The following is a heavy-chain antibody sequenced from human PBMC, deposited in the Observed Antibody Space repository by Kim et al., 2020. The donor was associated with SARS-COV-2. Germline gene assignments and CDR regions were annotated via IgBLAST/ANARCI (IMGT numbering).Heavy chain of an antibody. Sequence: PPLKSRVTITVDTYKNQFSLTLSSVTAADTVVYYCAAMDTAMVTSYFDYWGQGTLVTVSS. D-gene: IGHD5-18*01. V-gene: IGHV4-4*09. J-gene: IGHJ4*02. CDR3: AAMDTAMVTSYFDY.